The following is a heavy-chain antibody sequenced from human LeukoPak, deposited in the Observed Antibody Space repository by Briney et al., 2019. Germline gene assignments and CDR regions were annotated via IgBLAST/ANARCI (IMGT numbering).Heavy chain of an antibody. Sequence: PSETLSLTCTVSGGSISSSSYYWGWIRQPPGKGLEWIGSIYYSGSTYYNPSLKSRVTIYVDTSKNQFSLKLSSVTAADTAVYYCAGSRNSYSSSWPYYYYYYYMDVWGKGTTVTVSS. V-gene: IGHV4-39*01. CDR1: GGSISSSSYY. D-gene: IGHD6-13*01. J-gene: IGHJ6*03. CDR2: IYYSGST. CDR3: AGSRNSYSSSWPYYYYYYYMDV.